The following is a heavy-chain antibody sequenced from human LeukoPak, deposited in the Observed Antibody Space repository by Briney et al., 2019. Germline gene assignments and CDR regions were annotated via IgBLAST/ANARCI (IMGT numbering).Heavy chain of an antibody. CDR2: IYKSGST. Sequence: KTSETLSLTCTVSGGSISSYYWSRIRQPPGRGLEWIGYIYKSGSTNYNPSLKSRVTISLDMSKNLFSLRLRSVTAADTAVYYCARTAAAFDFDFWGQGTLVTVSS. CDR1: GGSISSYY. V-gene: IGHV4-59*01. D-gene: IGHD6-25*01. J-gene: IGHJ4*02. CDR3: ARTAAAFDFDF.